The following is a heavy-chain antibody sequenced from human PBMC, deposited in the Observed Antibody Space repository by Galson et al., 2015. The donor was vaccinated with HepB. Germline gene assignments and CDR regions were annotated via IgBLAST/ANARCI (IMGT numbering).Heavy chain of an antibody. V-gene: IGHV3-33*08. CDR2: IWYDGSNK. CDR1: GFTFSSYG. J-gene: IGHJ4*02. CDR3: ARTRGMYYYDSSGYSFDY. D-gene: IGHD3-22*01. Sequence: SLRLSCAASGFTFSSYGMHWVRQAPGKGLEWVAVIWYDGSNKYYADSVKGRFTISRDNSKNTLYLQMNSLRAEDTAVYYCARTRGMYYYDSSGYSFDYWGQGTLVTVSS.